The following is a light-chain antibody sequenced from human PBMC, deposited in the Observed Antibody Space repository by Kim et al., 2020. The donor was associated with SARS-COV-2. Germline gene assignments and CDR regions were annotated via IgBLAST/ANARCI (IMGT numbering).Light chain of an antibody. CDR2: DAA. V-gene: IGKV3-11*01. Sequence: PGETSTLSCRASQSFVSSLAWYRQKPGQSPSLLIYDAANRATGIPARFSGSGSGTDFTLTISSREPEDFAIYYCQQRSNWPPGVTFGGGTKVDIK. J-gene: IGKJ4*01. CDR3: QQRSNWPPGVT. CDR1: QSFVSS.